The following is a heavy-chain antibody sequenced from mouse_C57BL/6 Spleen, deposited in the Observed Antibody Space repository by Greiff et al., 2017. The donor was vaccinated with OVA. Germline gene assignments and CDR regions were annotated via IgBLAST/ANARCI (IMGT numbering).Heavy chain of an antibody. J-gene: IGHJ2*01. D-gene: IGHD2-5*01. V-gene: IGHV5-4*01. Sequence: EVHLVESGGGLVKPGGSLKLSCAASGFTFSSYAMSWVRQTPEKRLEWVATISDGGSYTYYPDNVKGRFTISRDNAKNNLYLQMSHLKSEDTAMYYCARVNYSNWFDYWGQGTTLTVSS. CDR2: ISDGGSYT. CDR3: ARVNYSNWFDY. CDR1: GFTFSSYA.